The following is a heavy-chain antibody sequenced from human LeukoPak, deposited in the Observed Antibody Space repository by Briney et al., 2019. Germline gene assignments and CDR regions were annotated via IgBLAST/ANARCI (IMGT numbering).Heavy chain of an antibody. Sequence: PSGGSLRLSCAASGFTFSSYWMSWVRQAPGKGLEWVANIKQDGSEKYYVDSVKGRFTISRDNAKNSLYLQMNSLRAEDTAVYYCAKDAFFIADRQDDDFDIWGQGTMVTVSS. J-gene: IGHJ3*02. CDR2: IKQDGSEK. D-gene: IGHD6-6*01. CDR3: AKDAFFIADRQDDDFDI. CDR1: GFTFSSYW. V-gene: IGHV3-7*01.